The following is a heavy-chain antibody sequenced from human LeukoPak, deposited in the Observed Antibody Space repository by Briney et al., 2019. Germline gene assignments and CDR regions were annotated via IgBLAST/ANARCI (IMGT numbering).Heavy chain of an antibody. CDR2: IKQDGSEK. CDR1: GFTFSSYW. V-gene: IGHV3-7*03. J-gene: IGHJ4*02. Sequence: GGSLRLSCAASGFTFSSYWMSWVRQAPGKGLEWVANIKQDGSEKYYADSVKGRFTISRDNAKNSLYLQMNSLRAEDTALYYCAKDAGGGGSYFLSPDYWGQGTLVTVSS. D-gene: IGHD1-26*01. CDR3: AKDAGGGGSYFLSPDY.